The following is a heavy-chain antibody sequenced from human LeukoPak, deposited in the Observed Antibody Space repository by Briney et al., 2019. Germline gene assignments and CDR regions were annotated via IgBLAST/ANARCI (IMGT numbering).Heavy chain of an antibody. CDR1: GGSFSGYY. CDR2: IYYSGST. CDR3: ARAAGDFWGGYYPIYFDY. D-gene: IGHD3-3*01. V-gene: IGHV4-34*01. J-gene: IGHJ4*02. Sequence: PSETLSLTCAVYGGSFSGYYWGWIRQPPGKGLEWIGSIYYSGSTYYNPSLKSRVTISVDTSKNQFSLKLSSVTAADTAVYYCARAAGDFWGGYYPIYFDYWGQGTLVTVSS.